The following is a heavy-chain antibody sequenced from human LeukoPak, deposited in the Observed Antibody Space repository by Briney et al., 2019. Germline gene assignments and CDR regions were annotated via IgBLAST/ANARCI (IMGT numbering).Heavy chain of an antibody. CDR2: MNPNSGNT. Sequence: GASVKVACKASGYTFTSYDINWVRQATGQGLEWMGWMNPNSGNTGYAQKFQGRVTITRNTSISTAYMELSSLRSEDTAVYYCAISRTYCSSTSCYSPYYYMDVWGKGTTVTVSS. CDR1: GYTFTSYD. CDR3: AISRTYCSSTSCYSPYYYMDV. D-gene: IGHD2-2*01. V-gene: IGHV1-8*03. J-gene: IGHJ6*03.